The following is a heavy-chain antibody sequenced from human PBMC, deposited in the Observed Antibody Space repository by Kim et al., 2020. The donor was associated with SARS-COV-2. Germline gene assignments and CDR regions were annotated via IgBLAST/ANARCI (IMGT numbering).Heavy chain of an antibody. J-gene: IGHJ6*02. CDR1: GFIFDEFA. Sequence: GGSLRLSCVASGFIFDEFAMNWVRQVPGRGLEWVAGINWNSGTIVYADSVKGRFTISRDNGKNSLYLQMNSLRAEDTALYYCAKDMQAGLYYFGMDVWGQGTPVTGSS. CDR3: AKDMQAGLYYFGMDV. CDR2: INWNSGTI. V-gene: IGHV3-9*01.